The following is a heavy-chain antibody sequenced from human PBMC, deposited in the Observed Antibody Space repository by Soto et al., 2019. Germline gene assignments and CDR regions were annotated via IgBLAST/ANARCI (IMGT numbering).Heavy chain of an antibody. Sequence: GTLSILCTVTGXSISRRGYYWGWIRGPPGKGLEWIWSIYYSGSTYKKTSLRSRVSMSIDTSKDQLSLKLKSVTAADTALYFGARQRTSVVTQAYFDVWGPGSLGPVS. CDR3: ARQRTSVVTQAYFDV. CDR1: GXSISRRGYY. V-gene: IGHV4-39*01. CDR2: IYYSGST. J-gene: IGHJ4*02. D-gene: IGHD2-21*02.